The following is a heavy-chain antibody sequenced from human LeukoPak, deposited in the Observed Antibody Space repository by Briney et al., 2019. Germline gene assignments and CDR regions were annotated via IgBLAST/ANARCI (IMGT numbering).Heavy chain of an antibody. Sequence: SETLSHTCAVYGGSFSGYYWSWIRQPPGKGLEWIGEINHSGSTNYNPSLKSRVTISVDTSKNQFSLKLSSVTAADTAVYYCARELRGNLVVIYFDYWGQGTLVTVSS. CDR1: GGSFSGYY. D-gene: IGHD6-6*01. CDR3: ARELRGNLVVIYFDY. J-gene: IGHJ4*02. V-gene: IGHV4-34*01. CDR2: INHSGST.